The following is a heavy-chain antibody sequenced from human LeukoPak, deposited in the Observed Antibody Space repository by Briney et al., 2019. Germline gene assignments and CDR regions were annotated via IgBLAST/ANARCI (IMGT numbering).Heavy chain of an antibody. J-gene: IGHJ4*02. CDR2: IKPDGSAQ. Sequence: GGSLRISCAASGFTFSNYWMTWVRQAPGKGLEWVANIKPDGSAQYYADSVRGRFTISRDNSKNTVSLQMNSLRVEDTAVYYCTRDHITSWQIDFWGQGTMVTVSS. CDR1: GFTFSNYW. CDR3: TRDHITSWQIDF. D-gene: IGHD2-2*01. V-gene: IGHV3-7*03.